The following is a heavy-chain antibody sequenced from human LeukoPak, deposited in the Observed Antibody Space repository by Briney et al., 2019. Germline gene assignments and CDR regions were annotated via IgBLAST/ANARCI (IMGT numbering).Heavy chain of an antibody. CDR2: IYSGGST. V-gene: IGHV3-66*01. CDR1: GFTVSSNY. CDR3: AKETGGYSYGIDY. Sequence: GGSLRLSCAASGFTVSSNYMSWVRQAPGKGLEWVSVIYSGGSTYYADSVKGRFTISRDNSKNTLYLQMNSLRAEDTAVYYCAKETGGYSYGIDYWGQGTLVTVSS. J-gene: IGHJ4*02. D-gene: IGHD5-18*01.